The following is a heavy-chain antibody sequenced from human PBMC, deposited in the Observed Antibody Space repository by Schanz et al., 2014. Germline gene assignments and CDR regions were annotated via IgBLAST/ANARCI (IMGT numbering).Heavy chain of an antibody. Sequence: EAQVVESGGGLVKPGGSLRLSCVASGFTFSNAWMNWVRQGPGNRLEWVSGIGGSGGSTDYADSVKGRFTISRDNSKNTVHLQMNSLRAEDTAVYFCAKDRWRATVMVDAFDIWGQGTKVTVSS. CDR2: IGGSGGST. J-gene: IGHJ3*02. D-gene: IGHD4-4*01. V-gene: IGHV3-23*04. CDR1: GFTFSNAW. CDR3: AKDRWRATVMVDAFDI.